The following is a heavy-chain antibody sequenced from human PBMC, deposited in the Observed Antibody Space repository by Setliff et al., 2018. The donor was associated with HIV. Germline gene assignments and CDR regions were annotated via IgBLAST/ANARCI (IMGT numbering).Heavy chain of an antibody. CDR2: INPSGGSS. Sequence: ASVKVSCKASGYTFTSYYMNWVRQAPGQGLEWMGIINPSGGSSTYAQKFQGRVAMTRETSTSTVYMELSSLRSEDTAVYYCARDRVRITIFGANDASDIWGQGTMVTVSS. J-gene: IGHJ3*02. V-gene: IGHV1-46*01. CDR3: ARDRVRITIFGANDASDI. D-gene: IGHD3-3*01. CDR1: GYTFTSYY.